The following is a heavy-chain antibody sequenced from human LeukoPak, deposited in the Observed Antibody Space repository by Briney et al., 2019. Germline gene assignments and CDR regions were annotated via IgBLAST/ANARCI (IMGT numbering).Heavy chain of an antibody. D-gene: IGHD3-22*01. CDR3: ARSPNYYDSSGYFV. CDR2: IYSGGST. J-gene: IGHJ4*02. CDR1: GFTVSSNY. Sequence: PGGSLRLSCAASGFTVSSNYMSWVRQAPGKGLEWVSVIYSGGSTYYADSVKGRFTISRDNSKNTLYLQMNSLRAEDTAVYYCARSPNYYDSSGYFVCGQGSLVTVSS. V-gene: IGHV3-66*02.